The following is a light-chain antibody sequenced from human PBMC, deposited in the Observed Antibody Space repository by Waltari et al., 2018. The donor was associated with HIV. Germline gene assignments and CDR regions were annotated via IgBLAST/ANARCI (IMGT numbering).Light chain of an antibody. CDR1: PDIGDS. CDR2: RAS. V-gene: IGKV1-27*01. Sequence: DVRMTKSPSSLSASVGDSVTITCRATPDIGDSFAWYQQKPSQGPKLLIFRASTLHSGVSSRFSGRGSSTFFPLSITSLQPEDVATYFCQKYNNAPHTFGQGTKVE. J-gene: IGKJ1*01. CDR3: QKYNNAPHT.